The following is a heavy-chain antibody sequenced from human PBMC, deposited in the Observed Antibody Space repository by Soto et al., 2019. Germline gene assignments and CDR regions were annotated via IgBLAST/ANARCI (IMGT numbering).Heavy chain of an antibody. J-gene: IGHJ4*02. CDR1: GFTFSNYG. CDR2: TSDGST. CDR3: ARLVPGTWFGDY. Sequence: EVQLLGSGGGSVQPGGSLRLSCAASGFTFSNYGMTWVRQAPGKGLEWLSATSDGSTFYRESVKGRFTMSRDDSINMLFLHMSSLGAEDTATYYCARLVPGTWFGDYWGQGILVSVSS. D-gene: IGHD6-19*01. V-gene: IGHV3-23*01.